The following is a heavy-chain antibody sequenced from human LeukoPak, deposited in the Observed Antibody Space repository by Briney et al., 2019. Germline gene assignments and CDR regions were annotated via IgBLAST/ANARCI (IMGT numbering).Heavy chain of an antibody. CDR2: IIPIFGTA. CDR3: ARGPSEYCSGDSCYGMDV. CDR1: GGTFSSYA. D-gene: IGHD2-15*01. V-gene: IGHV1-69*13. Sequence: GASVKVSCKASGGTFSSYAISWVRQAPGQGLEWMGGIIPIFGTANYAQKFQGRVTITADESTSTAYMELSSLRSEDTAVYYCARGPSEYCSGDSCYGMDVWGQGTTVTVSS. J-gene: IGHJ6*02.